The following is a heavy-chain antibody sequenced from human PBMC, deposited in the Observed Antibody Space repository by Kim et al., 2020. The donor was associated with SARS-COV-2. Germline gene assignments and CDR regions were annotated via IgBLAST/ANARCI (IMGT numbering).Heavy chain of an antibody. CDR2: IAYDGSIT. D-gene: IGHD2-15*01. CDR3: TRDTPLPGQTYDY. CDR1: GFTFSNYW. Sequence: GGSLRLSCAASGFTFSNYWMHWVRQAPGKGLVWISRIAYDGSITTYADSVKGRFTISRDNAKNTLYLQINSLRAEDTAVYYCTRDTPLPGQTYDYWGQG. J-gene: IGHJ4*02. V-gene: IGHV3-74*01.